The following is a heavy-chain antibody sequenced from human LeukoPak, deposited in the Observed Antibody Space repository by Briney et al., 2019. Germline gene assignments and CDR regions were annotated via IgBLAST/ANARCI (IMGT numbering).Heavy chain of an antibody. V-gene: IGHV4-34*01. D-gene: IGHD3-10*01. J-gene: IGHJ4*02. CDR1: GGSFSGYY. Sequence: PSETLSLTCAVYGGSFSGYYGSWIRQPPGKGLEWVGEINHSGSTNYNPSLKSRVTISVDTSKNQFSLKLSSVTAADTAVYYCARGARPNYYGSGSYRPFDYWGQGTLVTVSS. CDR2: INHSGST. CDR3: ARGARPNYYGSGSYRPFDY.